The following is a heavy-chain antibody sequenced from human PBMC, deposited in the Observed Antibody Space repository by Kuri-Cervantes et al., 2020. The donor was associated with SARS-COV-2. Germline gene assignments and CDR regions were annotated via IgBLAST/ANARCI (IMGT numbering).Heavy chain of an antibody. J-gene: IGHJ6*02. CDR3: AKCGELLTSSYYYYGMDV. D-gene: IGHD1-26*01. CDR1: GFTFSSYA. Sequence: GESLKISCAASGFTFSSYAMSWVRQAPGKGLESVSAISGSGGSTYYADSVKGRFTISRDNSKNTLYLQMNSLRAEDTAVYYCAKCGELLTSSYYYYGMDVWGQGTTVTVSS. V-gene: IGHV3-23*01. CDR2: ISGSGGST.